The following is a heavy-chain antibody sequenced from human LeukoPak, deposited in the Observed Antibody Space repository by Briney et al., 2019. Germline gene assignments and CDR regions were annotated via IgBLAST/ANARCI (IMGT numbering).Heavy chain of an antibody. D-gene: IGHD2/OR15-2a*01. CDR3: AKRFYERGGHSRR. V-gene: IGHV3-23*01. CDR1: GFPFRHYH. Sequence: GGSLRLSSAASGFPFRHYHMGSVRQAPGKGLEWVSAISVSGGTTYYADSVRGRFTISRDNSNNTLDLQMNSLRAEDTAVYYCAKRFYERGGHSRRWGQGTLVTVSS. J-gene: IGHJ4*02. CDR2: ISVSGGTT.